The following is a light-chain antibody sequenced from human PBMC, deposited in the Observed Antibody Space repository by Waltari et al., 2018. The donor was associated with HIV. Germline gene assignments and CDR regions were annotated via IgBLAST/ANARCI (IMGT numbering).Light chain of an antibody. Sequence: SYEVTQPPSVSVSPGQTASITCSGDKLGDKYACWYQQRPGQSPVVVIYQDSKRPSAIPERFCGSNSGNTATLTISGTQAMDEADYYCQAWDSSTVVFGGGTKLTVL. CDR1: KLGDKY. CDR2: QDS. V-gene: IGLV3-1*01. J-gene: IGLJ2*01. CDR3: QAWDSSTVV.